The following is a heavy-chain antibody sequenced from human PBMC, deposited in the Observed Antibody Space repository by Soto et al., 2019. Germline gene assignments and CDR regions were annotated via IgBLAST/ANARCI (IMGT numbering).Heavy chain of an antibody. CDR2: TSFDGGDK. J-gene: IGHJ6*02. Sequence: PGGSLRLSCAASGFTFSRYAMHWVRQGPGKGLEWVALTSFDGGDKFYSDSVKGRFTISRENSENTLYLQMNSLRGDDTAVYYCARKCSSTSCKQFYYSYGMDVCGPGTTVTVSS. D-gene: IGHD2-2*01. V-gene: IGHV3-30-3*01. CDR3: ARKCSSTSCKQFYYSYGMDV. CDR1: GFTFSRYA.